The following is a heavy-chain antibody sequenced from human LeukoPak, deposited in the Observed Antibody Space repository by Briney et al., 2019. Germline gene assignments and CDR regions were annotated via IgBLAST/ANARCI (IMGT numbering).Heavy chain of an antibody. CDR2: IRYDGSNK. CDR1: GFTFSSYG. V-gene: IGHV3-30*02. D-gene: IGHD4-11*01. Sequence: GSLSLSCAASGFTFSSYGMHWVRPAPGKGLEWGAFIRYDGSNKYYPDSVKGRFTISRDNSKNTLYLQMNSLRAEDTAVYYCARDYSNYVTYYYGIDVWGQGPTVTVSS. J-gene: IGHJ6*02. CDR3: ARDYSNYVTYYYGIDV.